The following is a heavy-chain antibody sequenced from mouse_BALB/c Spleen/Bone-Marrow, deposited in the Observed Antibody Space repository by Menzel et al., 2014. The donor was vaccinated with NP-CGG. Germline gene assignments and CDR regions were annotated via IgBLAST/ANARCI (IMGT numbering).Heavy chain of an antibody. CDR2: IYPGSGNT. CDR1: GYTFTDYY. Sequence: VVESGPELVKPGASVKISCKASGYTFTDYYINWVKQKPGQGLEWIGWIYPGSGNTKYNEKFKGKATLTVDTSSSTDYMQLSSLTSEDTAVYFCAREPYYGYYFDYWGQGTTLTVSS. D-gene: IGHD1-1*01. V-gene: IGHV1-84*02. CDR3: AREPYYGYYFDY. J-gene: IGHJ2*01.